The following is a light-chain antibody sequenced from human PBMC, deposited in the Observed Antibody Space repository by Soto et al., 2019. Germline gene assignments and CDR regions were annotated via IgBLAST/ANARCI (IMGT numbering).Light chain of an antibody. J-gene: IGKJ5*01. CDR1: QTISRW. V-gene: IGKV1-5*01. CDR2: DAS. Sequence: DIQLTQTPSTLSASVGDEVTITCRASQTISRWLAWYQQKPGRAPKLLIYDASTLESGVPSRFSGSGSEIEFTLTISRLQPDDFATYFCHSRAFGQGTRLEIK. CDR3: HSRA.